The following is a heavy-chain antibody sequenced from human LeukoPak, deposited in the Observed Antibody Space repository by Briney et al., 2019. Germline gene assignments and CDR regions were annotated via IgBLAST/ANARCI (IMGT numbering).Heavy chain of an antibody. Sequence: PGGSLRLSCAASGFTFSSYAMHWVRQAPGKGLEWVAVISHDGTNKNYGDSVKGRFTISRDNGKNTLDLQLNSLRVEDTAVYFCTRTGYRHGMDVWGQGTTVTVSS. J-gene: IGHJ6*02. V-gene: IGHV3-30*03. CDR2: ISHDGTNK. CDR1: GFTFSSYA. D-gene: IGHD3-16*02. CDR3: TRTGYRHGMDV.